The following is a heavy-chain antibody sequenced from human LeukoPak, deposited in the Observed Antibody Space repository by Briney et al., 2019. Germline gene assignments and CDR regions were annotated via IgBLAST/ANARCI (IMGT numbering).Heavy chain of an antibody. V-gene: IGHV4-39*01. Sequence: SETLSLTCAVNSGSFSGYYWGWIRQPPGMGLEWIGSIYYTGSTYYSPSLQSRVTMFVDMSKNQFSLKLTSVTAADTAVYYCARPGRSSGQVDDWGQGTLVTVSS. D-gene: IGHD1-14*01. CDR2: IYYTGST. J-gene: IGHJ4*02. CDR1: SGSFSGYY. CDR3: ARPGRSSGQVDD.